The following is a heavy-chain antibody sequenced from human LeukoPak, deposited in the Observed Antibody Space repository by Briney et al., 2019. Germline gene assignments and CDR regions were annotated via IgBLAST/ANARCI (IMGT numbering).Heavy chain of an antibody. CDR1: GFTFSSFG. Sequence: GGSLRLSCAASGFTFSSFGMNWVRQAPGKGLEWVSSISSSSSYIYHADSVKGRFTISRDNAKNSLSLQMDSLRAEDTAIYYCTRGAAAAAYDYWGQGTLVTVSS. CDR3: TRGAAAAAYDY. V-gene: IGHV3-21*01. J-gene: IGHJ4*02. CDR2: ISSSSSYI. D-gene: IGHD6-25*01.